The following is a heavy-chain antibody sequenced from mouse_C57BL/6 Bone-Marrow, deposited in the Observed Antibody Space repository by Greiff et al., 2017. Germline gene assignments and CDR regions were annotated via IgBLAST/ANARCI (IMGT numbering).Heavy chain of an antibody. CDR2: ISSGGSYT. Sequence: VQRVASGGDLVKPGGSLKLSCAASGFTFSSYGMSWVRQTPAKRLEWVANISSGGSYTYYQDSVKGRFTISRDNAKNTLDLQMSSLKSEDTDMDYCARRGDERDWDFDVWGTGTTVTVSS. CDR3: ARRGDERDWDFDV. J-gene: IGHJ1*03. CDR1: GFTFSSYG. V-gene: IGHV5-6*01.